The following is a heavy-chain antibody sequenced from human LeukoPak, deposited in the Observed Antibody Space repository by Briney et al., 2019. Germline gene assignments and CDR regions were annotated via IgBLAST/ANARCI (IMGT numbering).Heavy chain of an antibody. D-gene: IGHD3-10*01. CDR2: IYTSGST. Sequence: SQTLSLTCTVSGGSISSGSYYWSWIRQPAGTGLEWIGRIYTSGSTNYNPSLKSRVSISVDTSKNQFSLKLSSVTAADTAVYYCAREPGDYYYYYYMDVWGKGTTVTVSS. CDR1: GGSISSGSYY. J-gene: IGHJ6*03. V-gene: IGHV4-61*02. CDR3: AREPGDYYYYYYMDV.